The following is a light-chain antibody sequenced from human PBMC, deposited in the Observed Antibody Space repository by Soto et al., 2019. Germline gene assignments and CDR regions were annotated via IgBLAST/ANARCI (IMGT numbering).Light chain of an antibody. CDR1: QSVSSNH. J-gene: IGKJ1*01. Sequence: EIVLTQSPGTLSLSPGERATLSCRASQSVSSNHLAWYQQKPGQAPRLLIYDASSRATGIPDRFSGSGSGTDFTLTISRLEPEDSAVYYCQQYGNLRTFGQGTKVDIK. V-gene: IGKV3-20*01. CDR2: DAS. CDR3: QQYGNLRT.